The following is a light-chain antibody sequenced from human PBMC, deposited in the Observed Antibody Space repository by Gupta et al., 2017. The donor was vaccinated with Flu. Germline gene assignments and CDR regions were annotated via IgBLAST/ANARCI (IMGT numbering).Light chain of an antibody. J-gene: IGKJ3*01. CDR1: QNISTY. Sequence: DTQMTQSPSSLSASVGDRVTITCRASQNISTYLNWYQHKPGKAPKVLIYATSSLQSGVPSSFTGSGSGTDFTLTISRLQPEDFATYYCQECQSYAFTFGHGTKVDI. V-gene: IGKV1-39*01. CDR2: ATS. CDR3: QECQSYAFT.